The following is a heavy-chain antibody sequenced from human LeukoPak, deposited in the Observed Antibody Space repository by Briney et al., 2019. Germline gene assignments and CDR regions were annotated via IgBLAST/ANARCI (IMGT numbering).Heavy chain of an antibody. CDR2: IIPILGIA. Sequence: SVKVSCKASGGTFSSYAISWVRQAPGQGLEWMGRIIPILGIANYAQKFQGRVTITADKSTSTAYMELSSLRSEDTAVYYCARGYYYDSSGYYSAPGYWGQGTLVTVSS. D-gene: IGHD3-22*01. V-gene: IGHV1-69*04. CDR3: ARGYYYDSSGYYSAPGY. CDR1: GGTFSSYA. J-gene: IGHJ4*02.